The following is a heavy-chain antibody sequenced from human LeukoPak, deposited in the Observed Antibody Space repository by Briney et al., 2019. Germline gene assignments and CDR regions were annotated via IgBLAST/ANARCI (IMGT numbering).Heavy chain of an antibody. D-gene: IGHD4-17*01. CDR3: TTGYGDFR. CDR2: IKRKTDRGTT. CDR1: GFTFSDTW. V-gene: IGHV3-15*01. Sequence: GGSLRLSCAASGFTFSDTWMTWVRQAPGKGLEWVGRIKRKTDRGTTEYAAPVKGRFTISRDDSKNTLYPEMNSLKTEDTAVFYCTTGYGDFRWGQGTLVTVSS. J-gene: IGHJ4*02.